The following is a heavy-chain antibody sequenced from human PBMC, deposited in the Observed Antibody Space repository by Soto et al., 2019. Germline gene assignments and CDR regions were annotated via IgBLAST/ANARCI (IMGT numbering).Heavy chain of an antibody. CDR1: GFTFSRYW. CDR2: INQDGAET. J-gene: IGHJ4*02. Sequence: SGGDLVQPGGSLRLSCAASGFTFSRYWMTWVRQAPGKGLEWLANINQDGAETYYVDSVKGRFSISRDNAKNSVYLQMNSLRTEDTAVYFCARVGDGYTSSSVECWGQGTLVTVSS. V-gene: IGHV3-7*05. CDR3: ARVGDGYTSSSVEC. D-gene: IGHD3-16*01.